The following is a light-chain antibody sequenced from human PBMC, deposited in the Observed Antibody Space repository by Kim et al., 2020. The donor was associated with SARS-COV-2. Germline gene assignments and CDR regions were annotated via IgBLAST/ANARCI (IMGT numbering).Light chain of an antibody. CDR1: QSVSSN. J-gene: IGKJ4*01. CDR3: QQYNNWPPLT. V-gene: IGKV3-15*01. CDR2: GAS. Sequence: SPGERATLSCRASQSVSSNLAWYQQKPGQAPRLLIYGASTRATGIPARFSGSGSGTEFTLTISSLQSEDFAVYYCQQYNNWPPLTFGGWTKVDIK.